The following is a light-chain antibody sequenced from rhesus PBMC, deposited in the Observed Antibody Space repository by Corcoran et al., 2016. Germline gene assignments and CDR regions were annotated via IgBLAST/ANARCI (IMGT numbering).Light chain of an antibody. Sequence: QAALAQPRSVSGSPGQSVTISCTGTGSDIGYYNDVSWYQQHPGTAPKLMISEVSKRPSGVSARFSGSKSGNTASLTISGLQAEDEADYYCSSYAGNNIFYVFGAGTPLTVL. CDR2: EVS. CDR3: SSYAGNNIFYV. V-gene: IGLV2-32*02. CDR1: GSDIGYYND. J-gene: IGLJ1*01.